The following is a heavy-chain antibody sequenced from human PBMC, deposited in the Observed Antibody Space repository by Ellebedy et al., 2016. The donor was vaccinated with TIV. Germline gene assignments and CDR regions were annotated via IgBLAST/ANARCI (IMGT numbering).Heavy chain of an antibody. V-gene: IGHV3-9*01. CDR2: ISWNSGSI. J-gene: IGHJ4*02. D-gene: IGHD3-22*01. Sequence: GGSLRPSXAASGFSFDDYAMHWVRQAPGKGLEWVSGISWNSGSIGYADSVKGRFTISRDNAKNSLYLQMNSLRAEDTALYYCAKDRDDSSGYFSQFDYWGQGTLVTVSS. CDR1: GFSFDDYA. CDR3: AKDRDDSSGYFSQFDY.